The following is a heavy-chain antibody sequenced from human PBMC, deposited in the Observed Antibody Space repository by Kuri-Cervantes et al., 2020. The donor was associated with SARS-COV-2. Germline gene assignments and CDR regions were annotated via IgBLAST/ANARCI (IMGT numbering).Heavy chain of an antibody. Sequence: GESLKISCAASGFTFNNYDMYWVRQAPGKGLEWVAVISYDGSKKYYADSVKGRFTISRDNSKCTLYLPMYNLRAEDTAVYYCARGLRKYYFDYWGQGTLVTVSS. J-gene: IGHJ4*02. CDR1: GFTFNNYD. CDR3: ARGLRKYYFDY. V-gene: IGHV3-30-3*01. D-gene: IGHD1-14*01. CDR2: ISYDGSKK.